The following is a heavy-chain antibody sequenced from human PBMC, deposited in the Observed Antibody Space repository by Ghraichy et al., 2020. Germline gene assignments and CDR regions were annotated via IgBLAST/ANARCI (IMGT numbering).Heavy chain of an antibody. D-gene: IGHD1-7*01. CDR2: SSSSSSTI. Sequence: GGSLRLSCAASGFTFSSYSMNWVRQAPGKGLEWVSYSSSSSSTIYYADSVKGRFTISRDNAKNSLYLQMNSLRDEDTAVYYCARDPSGTTPYYYYYMDVWGKGTTVIVSS. CDR3: ARDPSGTTPYYYYYMDV. V-gene: IGHV3-48*02. J-gene: IGHJ6*03. CDR1: GFTFSSYS.